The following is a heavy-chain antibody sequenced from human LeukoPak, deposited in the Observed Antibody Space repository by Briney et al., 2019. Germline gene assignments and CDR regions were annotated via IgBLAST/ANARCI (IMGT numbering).Heavy chain of an antibody. CDR1: GGSNSINHDY. J-gene: IGHJ3*02. V-gene: IGHV4-30-4*01. CDR3: ITAMRRAFDI. CDR2: IYYSGST. Sequence: PSETLSLTCTVSGGSNSINHDYCSWIRQPPGKGLEWIGNIYYSGSTDYNPSLKCRITISMYTSKKQFSLKLNVVTVGDKAMYYCITAMRRAFDIWGQGTMVTVSS.